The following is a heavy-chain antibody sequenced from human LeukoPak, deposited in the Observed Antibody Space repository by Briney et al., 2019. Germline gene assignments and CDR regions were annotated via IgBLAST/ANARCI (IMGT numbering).Heavy chain of an antibody. CDR3: ARSQYRGETPNWYFDL. V-gene: IGHV4-34*01. J-gene: IGHJ2*01. CDR1: GGSFSGYY. Sequence: SETLSLTCAVYGGSFSGYYWSWIRQPPVKGLEWIGEINHSGSTNYNPSLKSRVTISVDTSKNQFSLKLSSVTAADTAVYYCARSQYRGETPNWYFDLWGRGTLVTVSS. D-gene: IGHD3-16*01. CDR2: INHSGST.